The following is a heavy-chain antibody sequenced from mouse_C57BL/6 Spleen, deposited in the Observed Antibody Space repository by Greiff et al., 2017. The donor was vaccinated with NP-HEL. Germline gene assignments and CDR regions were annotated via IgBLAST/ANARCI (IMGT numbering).Heavy chain of an antibody. CDR1: GYAFSSYW. J-gene: IGHJ1*03. V-gene: IGHV1-80*01. CDR3: AREAYYGSSLYWYFDV. Sequence: QVQLKESGAELVKPGASVKISCKASGYAFSSYWMNWVKQRPGKGLEWIGQIYPGDGDTNYNGKFKGKATLTADKSSSTAYMQLSSLTSEDSAVYFCAREAYYGSSLYWYFDVWGTGTTVTVSS. D-gene: IGHD1-1*01. CDR2: IYPGDGDT.